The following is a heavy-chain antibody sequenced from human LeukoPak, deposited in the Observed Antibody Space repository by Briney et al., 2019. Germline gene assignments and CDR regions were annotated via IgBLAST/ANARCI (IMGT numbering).Heavy chain of an antibody. CDR1: GFTFSSYS. V-gene: IGHV3-21*01. J-gene: IGHJ2*01. CDR3: ARGHSSGYYYVYWYFDL. D-gene: IGHD3-22*01. Sequence: GGSLRLSCAASGFTFSSYSMNWVRQAPGKGLEWVSSITSSSSYIYYADSVKGRFTISRNNAKNSLYLQMNSLRAEDTAVYYCARGHSSGYYYVYWYFDLWGRGTLVTVSS. CDR2: ITSSSSYI.